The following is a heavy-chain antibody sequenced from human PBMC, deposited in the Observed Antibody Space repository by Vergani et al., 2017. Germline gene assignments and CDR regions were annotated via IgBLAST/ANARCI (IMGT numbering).Heavy chain of an antibody. CDR1: GYSISSGYY. V-gene: IGHV4-38-2*01. J-gene: IGHJ4*02. Sequence: QVQLQESGPGLVKPSETLSLTCAVSGYSISSGYYWGWIRQPPGKGLEWIGSIYHSGSTYYNPSLKSRCTISVDTSKNQFSLKLSSVTAADTAVDYCARQVAAATFGGGVDYWGQGTLVTVSS. CDR3: ARQVAAATFGGGVDY. D-gene: IGHD2-2*01. CDR2: IYHSGST.